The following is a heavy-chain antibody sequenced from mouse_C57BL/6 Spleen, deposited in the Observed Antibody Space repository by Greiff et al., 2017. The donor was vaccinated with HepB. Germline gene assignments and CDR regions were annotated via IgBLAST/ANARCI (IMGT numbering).Heavy chain of an antibody. V-gene: IGHV1-80*01. D-gene: IGHD1-1*01. Sequence: VQLQQSGAELVKPGASVKISCKASGYAFSSYWMNWVKQRPGKGLEWIGQIYPGDGDTNYNGKFKGKATLTADKSSSTAYMQLSSLTSEDSAVYFCARLSTTVVPGLSDVWGTRTTVTVSS. CDR2: IYPGDGDT. J-gene: IGHJ1*03. CDR1: GYAFSSYW. CDR3: ARLSTTVVPGLSDV.